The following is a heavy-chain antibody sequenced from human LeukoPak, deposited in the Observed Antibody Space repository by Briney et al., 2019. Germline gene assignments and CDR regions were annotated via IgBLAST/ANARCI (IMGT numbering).Heavy chain of an antibody. J-gene: IGHJ6*03. CDR3: ARDHPTPTTGYMDV. Sequence: SQTLSLTCTVSGGSISSGNYYWSWIRQPAGKGLEWIGRIYTSGSTNYNPSFKSRVTISADTSKNQFSLKLSSVTAADTAVYYCARDHPTPTTGYMDVWGKGTTVTVSS. CDR1: GGSISSGNYY. D-gene: IGHD1-26*01. V-gene: IGHV4-61*02. CDR2: IYTSGST.